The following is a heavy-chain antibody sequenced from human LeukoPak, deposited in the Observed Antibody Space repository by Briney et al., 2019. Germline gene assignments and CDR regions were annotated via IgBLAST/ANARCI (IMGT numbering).Heavy chain of an antibody. Sequence: PGGSLRLSCAASRFTFSSYSMNWVRQAPGKGLEWVSSISSSSSYIYYADSVKGRFTISRDNAKNSLYLQMNSLRAEDTAVYYCARDGQLVLFDYWGQGTLVTVSS. CDR3: ARDGQLVLFDY. D-gene: IGHD6-6*01. V-gene: IGHV3-21*01. CDR2: ISSSSSYI. J-gene: IGHJ4*02. CDR1: RFTFSSYS.